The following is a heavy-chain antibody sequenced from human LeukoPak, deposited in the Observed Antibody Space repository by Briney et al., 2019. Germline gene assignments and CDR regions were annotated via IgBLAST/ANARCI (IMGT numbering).Heavy chain of an antibody. CDR2: IKQDGSEK. D-gene: IGHD1-26*01. Sequence: GGSLRLSCAASGFTLSSYWMSWVRQAPGKGLEWVANIKQDGSEKYYVDSVKGRFTISRDNAKNSLYLQTNSLRAEDTAVYYCVRDKIVGATLFDYWGQGTLVIVSS. CDR3: VRDKIVGATLFDY. CDR1: GFTLSSYW. V-gene: IGHV3-7*03. J-gene: IGHJ4*02.